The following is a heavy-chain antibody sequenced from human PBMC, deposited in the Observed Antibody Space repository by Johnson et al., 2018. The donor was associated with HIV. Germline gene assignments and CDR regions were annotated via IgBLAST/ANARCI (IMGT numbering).Heavy chain of an antibody. V-gene: IGHV3-15*01. CDR3: IPDCGGNCYLLYDAFDM. Sequence: VQLVESGGGLVKPGGSLILSCVGSGFTFSYAWMTWVRQAPGQGLEWVGRIKSEIDGGTTDYAAHVKGRFTISRDDSKTTLYLQMNSLTIEETAVYYCIPDCGGNCYLLYDAFDMWGQGTMVTVSS. J-gene: IGHJ3*02. D-gene: IGHD2-21*01. CDR2: IKSEIDGGTT. CDR1: GFTFSYAW.